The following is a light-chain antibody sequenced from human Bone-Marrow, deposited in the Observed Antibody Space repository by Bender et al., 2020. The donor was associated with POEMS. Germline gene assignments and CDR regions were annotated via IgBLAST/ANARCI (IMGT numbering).Light chain of an antibody. CDR2: SND. CDR1: NSNIGSHY. J-gene: IGLJ2*01. V-gene: IGLV1-44*01. Sequence: QSVLTQPPSASGTPGQRVTISCSGSNSNIGSHYVYWYQQLPGAAPTLLIYSNDQRPSGVPDRFSGSKSGTSASLAISGLQSEDEADYYCSAWDDSLNAVVFGGGTKLTVL. CDR3: SAWDDSLNAVV.